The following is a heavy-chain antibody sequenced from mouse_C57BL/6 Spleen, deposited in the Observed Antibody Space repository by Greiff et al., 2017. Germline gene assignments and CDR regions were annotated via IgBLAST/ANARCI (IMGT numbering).Heavy chain of an antibody. D-gene: IGHD1-1*01. V-gene: IGHV1-64*01. J-gene: IGHJ3*01. CDR2: IHPNSGST. Sequence: VQLQQPGAELVKPGASVKLSCKASGYTFTSYWMNWVKQRPGQGLEWIGMIHPNSGSTNYNAKFKSKATLTVAKSSSPAYMQLSSLTSEDSAVYYCARSGLRSFAYWGQGTLVTVSA. CDR3: ARSGLRSFAY. CDR1: GYTFTSYW.